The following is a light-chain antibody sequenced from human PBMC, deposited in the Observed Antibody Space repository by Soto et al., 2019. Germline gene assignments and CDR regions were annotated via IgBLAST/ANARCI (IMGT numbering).Light chain of an antibody. CDR2: ASS. Sequence: EIVMTQSPATLSVSPGERATLSCRASQSISTNLAWYQQRPGQAPRLLIYASSTRAPDTPFRFSGSGSGTEFTLTISSMRSEDFATYYCQPYNNWAPITFGGGTKVEIK. CDR3: QPYNNWAPIT. V-gene: IGKV3-15*01. CDR1: QSISTN. J-gene: IGKJ4*01.